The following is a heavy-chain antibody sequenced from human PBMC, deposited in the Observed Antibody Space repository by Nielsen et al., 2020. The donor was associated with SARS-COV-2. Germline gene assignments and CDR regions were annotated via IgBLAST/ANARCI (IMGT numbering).Heavy chain of an antibody. CDR3: AKDVGIVVVVAATGGFDY. V-gene: IGHV3-30-3*01. Sequence: GGSLRLSCAASGFTFSSYAMHWVRQAPGKGLEWVAVISYDGSNKYYADSVKGRFTISRDNAKNTLYLQMNSLRAEDTAVYYCAKDVGIVVVVAATGGFDYWGQGTLVTVSS. CDR2: ISYDGSNK. J-gene: IGHJ4*02. CDR1: GFTFSSYA. D-gene: IGHD2-15*01.